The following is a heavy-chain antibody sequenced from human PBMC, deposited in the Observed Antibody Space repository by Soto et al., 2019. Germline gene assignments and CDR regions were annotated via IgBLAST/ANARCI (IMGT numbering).Heavy chain of an antibody. CDR3: ARTRSGYEKMRWINWFDP. CDR2: MNPNSGNT. D-gene: IGHD5-12*01. V-gene: IGHV1-8*01. Sequence: GASVKVSCKASGYTFTSYDINWVRQATGQGLEWMGWMNPNSGNTGYAQKFQGRVTMTRNTSISTAYMELSSLRSEDTAVYYCARTRSGYEKMRWINWFDPWGQGTLVTVSS. J-gene: IGHJ5*02. CDR1: GYTFTSYD.